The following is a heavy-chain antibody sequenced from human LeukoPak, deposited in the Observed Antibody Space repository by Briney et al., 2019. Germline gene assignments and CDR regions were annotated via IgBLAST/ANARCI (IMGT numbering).Heavy chain of an antibody. CDR3: ARVDTAMAYYYYYYMDV. CDR1: GGSISSSSYY. J-gene: IGHJ6*03. CDR2: IYYSGST. V-gene: IGHV4-39*07. Sequence: SETLSLTCTVSGGSISSSSYYWGWIRQPPGKGLEWIGSIYYSGSTYYNLSLKSRVTISVDTSKNQFSLKLSSVTAADTAVYYCARVDTAMAYYYYYYMDVWGKGTTVTVSS. D-gene: IGHD5-18*01.